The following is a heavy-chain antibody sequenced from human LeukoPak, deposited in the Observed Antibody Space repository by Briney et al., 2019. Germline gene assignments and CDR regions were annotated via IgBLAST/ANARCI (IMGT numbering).Heavy chain of an antibody. CDR1: DVSISTKSYY. CDR2: VYYTGST. Sequence: SETLSLTCAVSDVSISTKSYYWGWVRQPPGKGLEWIGNVYYTGSTDYTPSLKSRVTISVDMSKNHFSLDLTSVTAADTAVYYCARHVAYILRSQGAFDVWGQGTTVYVSS. V-gene: IGHV4-39*01. D-gene: IGHD3-16*01. CDR3: ARHVAYILRSQGAFDV. J-gene: IGHJ3*01.